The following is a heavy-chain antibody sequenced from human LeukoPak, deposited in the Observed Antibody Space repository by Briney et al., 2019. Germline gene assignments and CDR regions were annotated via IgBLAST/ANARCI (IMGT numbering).Heavy chain of an antibody. CDR1: GGSIRSSSYY. CDR3: ARETSQKGAHYMDV. Sequence: PSETLSLTCTVSGGSIRSSSYYWGWIRQPPGKGLEWIGNIYYSGSTYYNPSLKSRVTISVDTSKNQFSLKLSSVTAADTAVYYCARETSQKGAHYMDVWGKGTTVTISS. V-gene: IGHV4-39*07. D-gene: IGHD3-16*01. J-gene: IGHJ6*03. CDR2: IYYSGST.